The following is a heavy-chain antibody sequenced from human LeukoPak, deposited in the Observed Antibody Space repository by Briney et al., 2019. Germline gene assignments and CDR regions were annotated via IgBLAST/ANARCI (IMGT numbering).Heavy chain of an antibody. J-gene: IGHJ4*02. CDR1: GFTFSSYG. Sequence: PGGSLRLSCAASGFTFSSYGMHWVRQAPGKGLEWVAVIWYDGSNKYYADSVKGRFTISRDNSKNTLYLQMNSLRAEDTAVYYCAKQISSGYYYDLDYWGQGTLATVSS. CDR2: IWYDGSNK. D-gene: IGHD3-22*01. CDR3: AKQISSGYYYDLDY. V-gene: IGHV3-33*06.